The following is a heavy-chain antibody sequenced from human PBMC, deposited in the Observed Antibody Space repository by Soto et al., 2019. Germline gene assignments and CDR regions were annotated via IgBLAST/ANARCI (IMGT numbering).Heavy chain of an antibody. J-gene: IGHJ6*02. V-gene: IGHV3-15*01. Sequence: PGVSLRLSCAASGFTFSNARMTWVRQAPGKGLEWVGRIKSKTDGGTTDYAAPVKGRFTISRDDSRNTLYLQINSLRDEDTAVYFCAREGAVPAAIGHYYYGMDVCGQGTTVTVSS. CDR3: AREGAVPAAIGHYYYGMDV. CDR2: IKSKTDGGTT. D-gene: IGHD2-2*02. CDR1: GFTFSNAR.